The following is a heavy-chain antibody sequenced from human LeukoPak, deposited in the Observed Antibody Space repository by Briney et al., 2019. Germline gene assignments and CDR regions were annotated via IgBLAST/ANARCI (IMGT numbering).Heavy chain of an antibody. CDR3: AKDGPGYYYDSSGYYLDY. Sequence: GGSLRLSCAASGFTFSSYGMHWVRQAPGKGLEWVAVISYDGSNKYYADSVKGRFTISRDNSKNTLYLQMNSLRAEDTAVYYCAKDGPGYYYDSSGYYLDYWGQGTLVTVPS. CDR2: ISYDGSNK. J-gene: IGHJ4*02. V-gene: IGHV3-30*18. CDR1: GFTFSSYG. D-gene: IGHD3-22*01.